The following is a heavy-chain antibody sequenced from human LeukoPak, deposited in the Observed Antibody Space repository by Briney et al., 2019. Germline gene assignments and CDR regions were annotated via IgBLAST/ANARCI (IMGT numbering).Heavy chain of an antibody. CDR1: GGSISSYY. Sequence: SQTLSLTCTVSGGSISSYYWSWIRQPPGKGLEWIGYIYYSGSTNYNPSPKSRVTISVDTSKNQFSLKLSSVTAADTAVYYCARDGYNYGFDYWGQGTLVTVSS. CDR2: IYYSGST. J-gene: IGHJ4*02. CDR3: ARDGYNYGFDY. V-gene: IGHV4-59*01. D-gene: IGHD5-24*01.